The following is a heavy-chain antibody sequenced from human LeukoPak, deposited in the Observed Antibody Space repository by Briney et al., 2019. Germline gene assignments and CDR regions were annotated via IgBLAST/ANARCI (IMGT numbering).Heavy chain of an antibody. CDR2: ISWNSGSI. D-gene: IGHD3-3*01. J-gene: IGHJ4*02. V-gene: IGHV3-9*03. CDR1: GFSFSIHG. CDR3: AKGGYYDFWSGADY. Sequence: GGSLTLSCAASGFSFSIHGMGWVRRAPGKGLEGVSGISWNSGSIGYADSVKGRFTISRDNAKNSLYLQMNSLRAEDMALYYCAKGGYYDFWSGADYWGQGTLVTVSS.